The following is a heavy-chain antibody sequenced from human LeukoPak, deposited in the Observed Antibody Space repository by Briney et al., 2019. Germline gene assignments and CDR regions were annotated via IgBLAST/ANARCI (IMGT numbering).Heavy chain of an antibody. V-gene: IGHV4-34*01. CDR2: INHSGST. D-gene: IGHD3-3*01. CDR3: ARGRGYSDFCSGYYIANYYYYYMDV. J-gene: IGHJ6*03. Sequence: SETLSLTCAVYGGPFSGYYWSWIRQPPGKGLEWIGEINHSGSTNYNPFLKSRVTISVDTSKNQFSLKLSSVTAADTAVYYCARGRGYSDFCSGYYIANYYYYYMDVWGKGTTVTVSS. CDR1: GGPFSGYY.